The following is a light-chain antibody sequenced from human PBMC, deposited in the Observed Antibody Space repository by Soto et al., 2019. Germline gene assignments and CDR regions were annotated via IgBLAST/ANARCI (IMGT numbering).Light chain of an antibody. V-gene: IGLV2-11*01. CDR2: DVS. Sequence: QSVLTQPRSVSGSPGQSVTISCTGTSSDVGGYNYVSWYQQHPGKAPKLMIYDVSKRPSGVPYRFSGSKFGNTASLTISGLQAEDEADYYCCSYAGSYTYGFGTGTKVTVL. CDR1: SSDVGGYNY. CDR3: CSYAGSYTYG. J-gene: IGLJ1*01.